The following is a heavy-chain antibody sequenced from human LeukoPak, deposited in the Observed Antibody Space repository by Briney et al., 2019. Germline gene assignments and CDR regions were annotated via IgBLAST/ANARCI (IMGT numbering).Heavy chain of an antibody. Sequence: PGGSLRLSCAASGFTFSSYSMNWVRQAPGKGLGWVSPISSSSSYIYYADSVKGRFTISRDNAKNSLYLQMNSLRAEDTAVYCCARDSRDGYNFDYWGQGTLVTVSS. J-gene: IGHJ4*02. CDR1: GFTFSSYS. CDR3: ARDSRDGYNFDY. CDR2: ISSSSSYI. D-gene: IGHD5-24*01. V-gene: IGHV3-21*01.